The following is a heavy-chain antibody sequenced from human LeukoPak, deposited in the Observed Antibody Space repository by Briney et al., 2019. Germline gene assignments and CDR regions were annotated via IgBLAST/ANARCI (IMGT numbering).Heavy chain of an antibody. CDR3: ARDVRLVDSNYGAYYFDY. V-gene: IGHV3-66*02. CDR1: GFTVSSNY. J-gene: IGHJ4*02. D-gene: IGHD4-11*01. Sequence: GGSLRLSCAASGFTVSSNYMSWVRQAPGRGLEWVSVIYGGGSTYYADSVKGRFTISRDNSKNTLYLQMNSLRAEDTAVYYCARDVRLVDSNYGAYYFDYWGQGTLVTVSS. CDR2: IYGGGST.